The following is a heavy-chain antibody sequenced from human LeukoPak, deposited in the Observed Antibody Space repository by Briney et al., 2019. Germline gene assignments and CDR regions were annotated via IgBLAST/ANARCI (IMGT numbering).Heavy chain of an antibody. CDR2: IYSGGST. CDR3: AREASTPADAFDI. CDR1: GFTVSSNY. V-gene: IGHV3-53*04. J-gene: IGHJ3*02. Sequence: GGSLRLSCAASGFTVSSNYMSWVRQAPGKGLEWVSVIYSGGSTYYADSVKGRFTISRHNSRNTLYLQMNSLRAEDTAVYYCAREASTPADAFDIWGQGTMVTVSS.